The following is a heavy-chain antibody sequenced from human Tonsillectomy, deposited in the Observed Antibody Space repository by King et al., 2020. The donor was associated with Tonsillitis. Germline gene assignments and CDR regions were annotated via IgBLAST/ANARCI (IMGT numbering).Heavy chain of an antibody. D-gene: IGHD3-16*01. CDR1: GYTFTGHF. Sequence: VQLVESGAELRKPGASVRVSCKPSGYTFTGHFLHWVRQAPGQGFEWMGWINPDTDVSNYAKNFQDRVTMTRDTSNTTVYMELNTLKSDDTAVYFCARGRGGGSAFDFWGRGTMVTVSS. J-gene: IGHJ3*01. V-gene: IGHV1-2*02. CDR2: INPDTDVS. CDR3: ARGRGGGSAFDF.